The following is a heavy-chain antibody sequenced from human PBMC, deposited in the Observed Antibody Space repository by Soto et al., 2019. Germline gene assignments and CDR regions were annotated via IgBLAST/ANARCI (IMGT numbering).Heavy chain of an antibody. Sequence: EVQLVESGGVVVQPGGSLRLSCAASGFTFDDYTMHWVRQAPGKGLEWVSLISWDGGSTYYADSVKGRFTISRDNSKNSLYLQMNSLRTEDTALYYCAKGGSRYIGSGWYDDYWGQGTLVTVSS. CDR3: AKGGSRYIGSGWYDDY. D-gene: IGHD6-19*01. CDR2: ISWDGGST. CDR1: GFTFDDYT. J-gene: IGHJ4*02. V-gene: IGHV3-43*01.